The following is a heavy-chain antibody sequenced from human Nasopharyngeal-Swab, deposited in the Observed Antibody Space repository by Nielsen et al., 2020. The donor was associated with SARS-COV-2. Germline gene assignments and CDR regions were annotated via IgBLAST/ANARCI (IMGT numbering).Heavy chain of an antibody. CDR3: AKVALDYYESSGYYDY. Sequence: GESLKISCAASGFGFSSCTLSWVRQAPGKGLEWVSSISGSGISTYYADSVKGRFTISRDNSKNTLDLQMNSLRAEDTAVYYCAKVALDYYESSGYYDYWGQGTLVAVSS. CDR1: GFGFSSCT. V-gene: IGHV3-23*01. J-gene: IGHJ4*02. CDR2: ISGSGIST. D-gene: IGHD3-22*01.